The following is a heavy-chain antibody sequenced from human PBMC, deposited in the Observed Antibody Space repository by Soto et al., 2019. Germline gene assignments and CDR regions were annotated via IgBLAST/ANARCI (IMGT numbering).Heavy chain of an antibody. J-gene: IGHJ4*02. D-gene: IGHD5-12*01. CDR3: AHRSRGYAYYFDQ. CDR2: IFWDDDK. V-gene: IGHV2-5*02. Sequence: QITLKESGPALVRPTQTLTLTCSFSGFSLTTRGVAVGWIRQPPGKALEWLALIFWDDDKWYSPSLRSRLTITEDTSKNQVVLTMTNMDPVDTATYYCAHRSRGYAYYFDQWGQGTLGTVSA. CDR1: GFSLTTRGVA.